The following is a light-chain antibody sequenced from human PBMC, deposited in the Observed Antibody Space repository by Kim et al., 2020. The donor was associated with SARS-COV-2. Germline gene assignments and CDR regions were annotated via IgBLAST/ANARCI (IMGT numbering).Light chain of an antibody. Sequence: APGKTATIICGGDDIGDKSVHWYQQKPGQAPVVVISHSSDRPSGIPERFSGSNSGNTATLTISRVEAGDEADYFCQVWDTRSDHWLFGGGTQLTVL. CDR3: QVWDTRSDHWL. V-gene: IGLV3-21*04. CDR2: HSS. J-gene: IGLJ3*02. CDR1: DIGDKS.